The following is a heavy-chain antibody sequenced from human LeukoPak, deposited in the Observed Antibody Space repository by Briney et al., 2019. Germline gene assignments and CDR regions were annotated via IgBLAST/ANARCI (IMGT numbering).Heavy chain of an antibody. CDR3: AKVTTVARFDY. CDR2: IYSGGST. V-gene: IGHV3-53*01. J-gene: IGHJ4*02. D-gene: IGHD5-12*01. CDR1: GFTVSSNY. Sequence: GGSLRLSCAASGFTVSSNYMSWVRQAPGKGLEWVSAIYSGGSTYYADSVKGRFTISRDNSKNTLYLQMNSLRAEDTAVYYCAKVTTVARFDYWGQGTLVTVSS.